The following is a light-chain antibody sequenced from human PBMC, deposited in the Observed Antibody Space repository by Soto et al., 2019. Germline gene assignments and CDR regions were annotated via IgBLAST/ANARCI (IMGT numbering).Light chain of an antibody. V-gene: IGLV1-40*01. J-gene: IGLJ2*01. Sequence: VLTQPPSVSGAPGQRVTISCTGSSSNIGAGYDVHWYQQLPGTAPKLLVYGYNNRPSGVPDRFSVSKSGTSASLTITGLQTEDEADYYCQSYDSSLSAWVFGGGTKLTVL. CDR3: QSYDSSLSAWV. CDR1: SSNIGAGYD. CDR2: GYN.